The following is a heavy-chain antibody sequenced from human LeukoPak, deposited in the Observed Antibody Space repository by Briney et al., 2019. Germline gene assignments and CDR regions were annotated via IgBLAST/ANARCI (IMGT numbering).Heavy chain of an antibody. D-gene: IGHD1-26*01. CDR1: GGSFSGYY. CDR3: ARGGWEPGYFDY. CDR2: INHSGST. J-gene: IGHJ4*02. V-gene: IGHV4-34*01. Sequence: SGTLSLTCAVYGGSFSGYYWSWIRQPPGKGLEWIGEINHSGSTNYNPSLKSRVTISVDTSKNQFSLKLSSVTAADTAVYYCARGGWEPGYFDYWGQGTLVTVSS.